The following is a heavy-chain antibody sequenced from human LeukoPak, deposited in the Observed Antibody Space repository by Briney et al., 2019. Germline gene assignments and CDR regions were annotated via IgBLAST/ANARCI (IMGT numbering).Heavy chain of an antibody. CDR1: GFTFKNYW. Sequence: PGGSLRLSCTASGFTFKNYWMSWVRQAPGKGLEWVANIRGDGGEKYYADSVMGRFTISRDFARNSLDLQRNSLRVEDTAVYYCTREERWGQGTLVAVSS. CDR2: IRGDGGEK. V-gene: IGHV3-7*01. J-gene: IGHJ4*02. CDR3: TREER. D-gene: IGHD1-1*01.